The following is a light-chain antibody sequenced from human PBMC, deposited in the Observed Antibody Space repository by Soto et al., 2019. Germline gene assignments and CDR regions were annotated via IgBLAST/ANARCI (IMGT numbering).Light chain of an antibody. CDR1: QSVPGSD. CDR3: QQYGTSPLT. Sequence: EVVLTQSPGTLSMSPGDRATLSCRASQSVPGSDVAWYQQKPGQAPRLLIYDVSSRATGTPERFSGSGSGTDFTLNIGRLEPEDSAVYYCQQYGTSPLTFGGGTKVDIK. J-gene: IGKJ4*01. V-gene: IGKV3-20*01. CDR2: DVS.